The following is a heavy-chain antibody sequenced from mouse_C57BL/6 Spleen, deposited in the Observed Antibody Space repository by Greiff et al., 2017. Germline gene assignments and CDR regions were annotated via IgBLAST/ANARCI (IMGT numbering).Heavy chain of an antibody. CDR2: IDPSDSYT. D-gene: IGHD1-1*01. Sequence: QVQLQQPGAELVMPGASVKLSCKASGYTFTSYWMHWVKQRPGQGLEWIGEIDPSDSYTNYNQKFKGKSTLTVDKSSSTAYMQLSSLTSEDSAVYYCARRGATVVASGYWGKGTTLTVSS. CDR3: ARRGATVVASGY. J-gene: IGHJ2*01. V-gene: IGHV1-69*01. CDR1: GYTFTSYW.